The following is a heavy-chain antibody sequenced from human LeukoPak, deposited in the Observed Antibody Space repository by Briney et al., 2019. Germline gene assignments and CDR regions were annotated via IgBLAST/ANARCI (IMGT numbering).Heavy chain of an antibody. CDR3: ATHDYYDSSGYYWRDY. Sequence: GGSLRLSCAASGFTFSSYSMNWVRQAPGKGLEWVSYISSSSSTIYYADSVKGRFTISRDNAKNSLYLQMNSLRAEDTAVYYCATHDYYDSSGYYWRDYWGQGTLVTVSS. CDR1: GFTFSSYS. J-gene: IGHJ4*02. D-gene: IGHD3-22*01. V-gene: IGHV3-48*01. CDR2: ISSSSSTI.